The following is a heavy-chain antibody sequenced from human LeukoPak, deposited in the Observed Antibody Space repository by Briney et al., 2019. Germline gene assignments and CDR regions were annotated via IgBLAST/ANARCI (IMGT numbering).Heavy chain of an antibody. V-gene: IGHV4-4*07. D-gene: IGHD4-17*01. CDR1: GGSISSYY. J-gene: IGHJ4*02. CDR2: IYTSGST. CDR3: ARTLRHRHKQYYFDY. Sequence: PSETLSLTCTVSGGSISSYYWNWIRQPAGKGLEWIGRIYTSGSTNYNPSLKSRVTMSVDTSKNQFSLKLSSVTAADTAVYYCARTLRHRHKQYYFDYWGQGTLVTVSS.